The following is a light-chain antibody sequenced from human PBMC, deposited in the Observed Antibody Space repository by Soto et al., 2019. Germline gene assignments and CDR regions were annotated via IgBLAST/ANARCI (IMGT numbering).Light chain of an antibody. V-gene: IGKV3-15*01. Sequence: EIVMTQSPATLSVSPGERATLSCRASQSVYSTLAWYQQKPGQAPRLLIYGASTRATGIPARFSGTGSATEFTLTISSLQSEDSAVYYCQQYNKWPLTFGGGTKGEI. CDR2: GAS. CDR1: QSVYST. CDR3: QQYNKWPLT. J-gene: IGKJ4*01.